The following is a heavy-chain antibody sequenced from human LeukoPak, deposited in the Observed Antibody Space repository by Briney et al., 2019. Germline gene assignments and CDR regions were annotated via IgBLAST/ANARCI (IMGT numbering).Heavy chain of an antibody. D-gene: IGHD3-10*01. V-gene: IGHV1-46*01. CDR2: INPSGGST. Sequence: ASVKVSCKASGYTFTSYYMHWVRQAPGQGLEWMGVINPSGGSTSYAQKFQGRVTMTRDMSTSTVYMELSSLRSEDTAVYYCARDYYGSGSYFYWGQGTLVTVSS. CDR1: GYTFTSYY. CDR3: ARDYYGSGSYFY. J-gene: IGHJ4*02.